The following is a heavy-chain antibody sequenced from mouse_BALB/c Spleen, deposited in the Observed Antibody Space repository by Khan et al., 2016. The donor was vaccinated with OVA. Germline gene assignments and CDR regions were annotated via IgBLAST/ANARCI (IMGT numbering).Heavy chain of an antibody. D-gene: IGHD1-1*01. CDR1: GYTFTSFW. CDR2: IDPSKSET. CDR3: ARRGDSSPFAY. Sequence: QVQLQQSGPELVRPGASVKMSCKASGYTFTSFWIRWVRQRPGQGLEWIGMIDPSKSETRLNQKFKDKATLNVDKSSNTAYMQLRRLTSEDSAVYYCARRGDSSPFAYWGQGTPVTVAA. V-gene: IGHV1S127*01. J-gene: IGHJ3*01.